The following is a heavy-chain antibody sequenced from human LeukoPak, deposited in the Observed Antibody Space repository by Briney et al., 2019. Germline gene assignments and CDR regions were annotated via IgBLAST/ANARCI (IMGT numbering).Heavy chain of an antibody. CDR3: ASRKLGKDY. J-gene: IGHJ4*02. Sequence: SETLSLTCTISGGSVSDYYWSWIRQSPGKGLEWIGYIYHTGSTSHSPSLKSRVTISADTSQNQFSLKLSSVTAADTAVYYCASRKLGKDYWGQGTLVTVSS. CDR2: IYHTGST. D-gene: IGHD7-27*01. V-gene: IGHV4-59*02. CDR1: GGSVSDYY.